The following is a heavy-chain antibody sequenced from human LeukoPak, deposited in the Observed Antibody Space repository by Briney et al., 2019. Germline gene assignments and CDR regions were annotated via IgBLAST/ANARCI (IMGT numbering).Heavy chain of an antibody. Sequence: GGSLRLSCAASGFTFSNAMNWVRQAPGKGLEWVSYIGSSGSTIYYADSVKGRFTISRDNAKNSLYLQMNSLRAEDTAVYYCARTSYDSSGYYYDSYAFDIWGQGTMVTVSS. CDR1: GFTFSNA. J-gene: IGHJ3*02. D-gene: IGHD3-22*01. CDR2: IGSSGSTI. CDR3: ARTSYDSSGYYYDSYAFDI. V-gene: IGHV3-48*03.